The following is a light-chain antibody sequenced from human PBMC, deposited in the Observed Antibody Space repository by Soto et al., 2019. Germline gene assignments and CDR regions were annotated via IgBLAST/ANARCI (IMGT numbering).Light chain of an antibody. Sequence: QSALTQPASVSGSPGQPITISCTGTSSDVGGYNYVSWYQQHPGKAPKLMIHEVSDRPSGVSNRFSGSKSGNTASLTISGRQAEDEADYYCSSYTITSTLLVFGTGTKVTVL. CDR2: EVS. CDR3: SSYTITSTLLV. J-gene: IGLJ1*01. V-gene: IGLV2-14*01. CDR1: SSDVGGYNY.